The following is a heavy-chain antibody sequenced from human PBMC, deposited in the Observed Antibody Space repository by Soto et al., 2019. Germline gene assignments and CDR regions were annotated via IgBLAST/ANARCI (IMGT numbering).Heavy chain of an antibody. CDR3: ARGLRRVTTVVTRVYNDAFDI. CDR2: IWYDGSNK. J-gene: IGHJ3*02. CDR1: GFTFSSYG. V-gene: IGHV3-33*01. Sequence: GGSLRLSCAASGFTFSSYGMHWVRQAPGKGLEWVAVIWYDGSNKYYADSVKGRFTISRDNSKNTLYLQMNSLRAEDTAVYYCARGLRRVTTVVTRVYNDAFDIWGQGTMVTVSS. D-gene: IGHD4-17*01.